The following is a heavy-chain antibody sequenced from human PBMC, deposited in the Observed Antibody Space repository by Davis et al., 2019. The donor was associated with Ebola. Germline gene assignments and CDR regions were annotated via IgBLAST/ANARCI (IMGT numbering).Heavy chain of an antibody. CDR2: IRSKANSYAT. D-gene: IGHD3-22*01. CDR3: TTYDSSGYYKDY. J-gene: IGHJ4*02. Sequence: LSLTCAASGFTFRGSDMHWVRQASGKGLEWVGRIRSKANSYATAYAASVKGRFTISRDDSKNTAYLQMNSPKTEDTAVYYCTTYDSSGYYKDYWGQGTLVTVSS. V-gene: IGHV3-73*01. CDR1: GFTFRGSD.